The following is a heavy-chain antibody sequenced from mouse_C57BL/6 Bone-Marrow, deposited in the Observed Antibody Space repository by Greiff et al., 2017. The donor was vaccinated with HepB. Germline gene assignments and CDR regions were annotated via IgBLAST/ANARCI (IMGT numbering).Heavy chain of an antibody. CDR3: SRRDSSGYLYYAMDY. D-gene: IGHD3-2*02. J-gene: IGHJ4*01. V-gene: IGHV1-26*01. Sequence: EVQLQQSGPELVKPGASVKISCKASGYTFTDYYMNWVKQSHGKSLEWIGDINPNNGGTSYNQKFKGKATLTVDKSSSTAYMELRSLTSEDSAVYYCSRRDSSGYLYYAMDYWGQGTSVTVSS. CDR2: INPNNGGT. CDR1: GYTFTDYY.